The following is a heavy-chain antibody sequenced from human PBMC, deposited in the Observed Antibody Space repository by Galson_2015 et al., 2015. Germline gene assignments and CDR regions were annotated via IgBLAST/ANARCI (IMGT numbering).Heavy chain of an antibody. CDR1: GFTFSSYA. D-gene: IGHD6-13*01. J-gene: IGHJ6*02. CDR3: AKGGEQQLAREYSYYYGIDV. CDR2: ISGSGGST. Sequence: SLRLSCAASGFTFSSYAMSWVRQAPGKGLEWVSAISGSGGSTYYAESVKGRCTISRDNSKNTLYLQMNSLRAEATAVYYCAKGGEQQLAREYSYYYGIDVWGQGTPVAASS. V-gene: IGHV3-23*01.